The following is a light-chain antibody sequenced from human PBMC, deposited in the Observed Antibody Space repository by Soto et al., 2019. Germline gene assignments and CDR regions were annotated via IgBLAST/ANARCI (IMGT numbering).Light chain of an antibody. CDR1: SSDVGSYNR. V-gene: IGLV2-18*01. CDR3: SLYTSSRTLV. CDR2: EVS. Sequence: QSALTQPPSVSGSPGQSVTISCTGTSSDVGSYNRVSWYQQPPGTAPKLMIYEVSHRPSGVPDRVSGAKSGNTASLTISGLQAEDEAEYYCSLYTSSRTLVFGGGTELTVL. J-gene: IGLJ2*01.